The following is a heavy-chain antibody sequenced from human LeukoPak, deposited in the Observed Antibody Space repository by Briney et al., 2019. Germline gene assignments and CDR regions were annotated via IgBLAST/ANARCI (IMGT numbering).Heavy chain of an antibody. D-gene: IGHD6-13*01. CDR1: GLTFSDYS. J-gene: IGHJ4*02. Sequence: GGSLRLSCAASGLTFSDYSMTWVRQAQGKGLFWVSGISAGGGSTYYADSVKGRFTISRDNSRNTLYLQMNSLRAEDTAVYYCAKDAAGPEYWGQGTLVTVSS. CDR3: AKDAAGPEY. CDR2: ISAGGGST. V-gene: IGHV3-23*01.